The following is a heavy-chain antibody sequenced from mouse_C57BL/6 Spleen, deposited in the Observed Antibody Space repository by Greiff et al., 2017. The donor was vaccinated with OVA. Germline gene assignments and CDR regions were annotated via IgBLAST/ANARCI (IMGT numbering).Heavy chain of an antibody. D-gene: IGHD2-4*01. Sequence: EVQLQQSGPELVKPGASVKISCKASGYTFTDYYMNWVKQSHGKSLEWIGDINPNNGGTSYNQKFKGKATLTVDKSSSTAYMELRSLTSEDSAVYYCASRDYDYDQAWFAYWGQGTLVTVSA. CDR3: ASRDYDYDQAWFAY. CDR2: INPNNGGT. CDR1: GYTFTDYY. V-gene: IGHV1-26*01. J-gene: IGHJ3*01.